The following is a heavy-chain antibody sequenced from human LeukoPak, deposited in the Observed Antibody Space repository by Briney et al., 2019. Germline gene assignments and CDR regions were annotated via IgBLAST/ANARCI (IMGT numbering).Heavy chain of an antibody. Sequence: KPSETLSLTCSVSGGSISSYYWSWIRQPPGKGLEWIGYIFYSGSSNYNPSLKSRVTMSVDTSENQLSLKLRSVTAADTALYYCARAHTSNWYMDYWGQGTLVTFSS. CDR3: ARAHTSNWYMDY. D-gene: IGHD6-13*01. J-gene: IGHJ4*02. CDR2: IFYSGSS. CDR1: GGSISSYY. V-gene: IGHV4-59*01.